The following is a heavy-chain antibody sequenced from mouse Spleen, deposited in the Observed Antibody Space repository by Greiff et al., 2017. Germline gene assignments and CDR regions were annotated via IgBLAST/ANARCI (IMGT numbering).Heavy chain of an antibody. J-gene: IGHJ2*01. CDR2: IDPETGGT. Sequence: VQLQQSGAELVRPGASVPLSCKASGYTFTDYEMHWVKQTPVHGLEWIGAIDPETGGTAYNQKFKGKAILTADKSSSTAYMELRSLTSEDSAVYYCTRTGKGYWGQGTTLTVSS. CDR1: GYTFTDYE. V-gene: IGHV1-15*01. CDR3: TRTGKGY. D-gene: IGHD4-1*01.